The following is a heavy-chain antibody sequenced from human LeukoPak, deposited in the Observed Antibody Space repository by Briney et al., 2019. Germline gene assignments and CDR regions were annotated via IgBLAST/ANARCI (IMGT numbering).Heavy chain of an antibody. V-gene: IGHV3-30-3*02. CDR1: GFTFSSYA. CDR3: AKSVGSGSYYNNDC. D-gene: IGHD3-10*01. J-gene: IGHJ4*02. Sequence: SGRSLRLSCAASGFTFSSYAMHWVRQAPGKGLEWVAVISYDGSNKYYADSVKGRFTISRDNSKNTLYVQTNSLRAEDTAVYYCAKSVGSGSYYNNDCWGQGTLVTVSS. CDR2: ISYDGSNK.